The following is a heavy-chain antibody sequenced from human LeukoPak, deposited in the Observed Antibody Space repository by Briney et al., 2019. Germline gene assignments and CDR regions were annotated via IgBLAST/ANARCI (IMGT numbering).Heavy chain of an antibody. CDR3: AKHRLAVAGKTYNDY. CDR2: IIGCGGST. Sequence: YAMRWVGQARGKGLEGVSVIIGCGGSTYYAASVKVRFTISRDNSKNTLYLQMTSLRPEDTAVYYCAKHRLAVAGKTYNDYWGQGTLVTVSS. J-gene: IGHJ4*02. CDR1: YA. D-gene: IGHD6-19*01. V-gene: IGHV3-23*01.